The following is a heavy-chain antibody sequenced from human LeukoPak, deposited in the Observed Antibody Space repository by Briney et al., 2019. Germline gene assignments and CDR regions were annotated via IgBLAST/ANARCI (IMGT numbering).Heavy chain of an antibody. CDR3: AKDLDVVVSATRDY. CDR2: ISGSGGST. J-gene: IGHJ4*02. Sequence: GGSLRLSCAASGFAFSSYAMSWVRQAPGKGLEWVSAISGSGGSTYYADSVKGRFTISRDNSKNTLYLQMNSLRAEDTAVYYCAKDLDVVVSATRDYWGQATLVPVSS. D-gene: IGHD2-21*01. CDR1: GFAFSSYA. V-gene: IGHV3-23*01.